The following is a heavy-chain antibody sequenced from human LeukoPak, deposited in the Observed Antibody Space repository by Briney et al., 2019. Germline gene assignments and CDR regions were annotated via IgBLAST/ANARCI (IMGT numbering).Heavy chain of an antibody. CDR2: IYHTGST. D-gene: IGHD3-3*01. V-gene: IGHV4-30-2*05. CDR3: ARADGGPNTIFGVPLIDY. CDR1: GGSISSGLYS. J-gene: IGHJ4*02. Sequence: SETLSLTCDVSGGSISSGLYSWSWIRQPLGKGLEWIGYIYHTGSTYYNPSLKSRVTISVDTSKNQFSLKLSSVTAADTAVYYCARADGGPNTIFGVPLIDYWGQGTLVTVSS.